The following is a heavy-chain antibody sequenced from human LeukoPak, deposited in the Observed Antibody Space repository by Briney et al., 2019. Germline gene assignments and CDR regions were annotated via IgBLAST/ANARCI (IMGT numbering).Heavy chain of an antibody. V-gene: IGHV3-21*01. J-gene: IGHJ4*02. Sequence: GGSLRLSCAASVFTFSSYTMNWVRQAPGKGLEWVSSISYTSNYIYYADSVKGRFTISRDNANNSLYLQMNSLRAEDTAVYYCARGGSSSPYFDYWGQGTLVTVSS. CDR2: ISYTSNYI. D-gene: IGHD6-6*01. CDR1: VFTFSSYT. CDR3: ARGGSSSPYFDY.